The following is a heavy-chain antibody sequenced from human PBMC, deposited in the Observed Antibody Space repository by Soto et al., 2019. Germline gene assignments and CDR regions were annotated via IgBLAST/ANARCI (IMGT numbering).Heavy chain of an antibody. CDR1: GYKFTGCG. D-gene: IGHD3-22*01. V-gene: IGHV1-18*01. J-gene: IGHJ6*02. CDR2: ISAYTGNT. CDR3: ARDRVQGVVTAHYHGMDV. Sequence: AAVRLSGRPAGYKFTGCGVTCVIEAPGQGLEWMGWISAYTGNTNYAQKFQGRVSMTIDTSTNTAYMDLRSLRSDDTAVYYCARDRVQGVVTAHYHGMDVWGLGTTVTVSS.